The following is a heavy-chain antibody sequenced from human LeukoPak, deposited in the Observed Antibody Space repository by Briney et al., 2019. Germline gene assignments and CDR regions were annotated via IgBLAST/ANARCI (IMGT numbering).Heavy chain of an antibody. J-gene: IGHJ2*01. CDR2: INPSGGST. Sequence: GASVKVSCKASGYTFTGYYMHWVRQAPGQGLEWMGIINPSGGSTSYAQKFQGRVTMTRDTSTSTVYMELSSLRSEDTAVYYCAKDGCSGGSCYTNWYFDLWGRGTLVTVSS. D-gene: IGHD2-15*01. CDR1: GYTFTGYY. CDR3: AKDGCSGGSCYTNWYFDL. V-gene: IGHV1-46*01.